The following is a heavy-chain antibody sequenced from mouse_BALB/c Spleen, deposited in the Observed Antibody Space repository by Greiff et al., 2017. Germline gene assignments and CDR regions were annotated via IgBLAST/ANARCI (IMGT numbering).Heavy chain of an antibody. CDR1: GYTFTDYE. J-gene: IGHJ3*01. V-gene: IGHV1-15*01. Sequence: VQLQQSGAELVRPGASVTLSCTASGYTFTDYEMHWVKQTPVHGLEWIGAIDPETGGTAYNQKFKGKATLTADKSSSTAYMELRSLTSEDSAVYYCTREDGGWGQGTLVTVSA. CDR3: TREDGG. CDR2: IDPETGGT. D-gene: IGHD2-3*01.